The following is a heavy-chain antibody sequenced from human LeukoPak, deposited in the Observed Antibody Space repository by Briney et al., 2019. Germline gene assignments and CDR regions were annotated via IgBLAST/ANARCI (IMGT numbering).Heavy chain of an antibody. Sequence: SETLSLTCAVYGGSFSGYYWSWIRQPPGKGLEWIGEINHSGSTNYNPSLKSRVNLSVDTSKNQFSLKLSSVTAADTAVYYCAKDSSGYYAFDIWGQGTMVTVSS. J-gene: IGHJ3*02. CDR3: AKDSSGYYAFDI. D-gene: IGHD3-22*01. CDR1: GGSFSGYY. CDR2: INHSGST. V-gene: IGHV4-34*01.